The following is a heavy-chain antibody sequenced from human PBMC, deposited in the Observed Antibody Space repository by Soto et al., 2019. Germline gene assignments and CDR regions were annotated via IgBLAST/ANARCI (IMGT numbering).Heavy chain of an antibody. J-gene: IGHJ6*02. D-gene: IGHD3-10*01. CDR1: GFTFSSYG. CDR2: IWYDGSNK. Sequence: QVQLVESGGGVVQPGRSLRLSCAASGFTFSSYGMHWVRQAPGKGLEWVAVIWYDGSNKYYADSVKGRFTISRDNSKNTLYLQMNSLRAEDTAVYYCAREPSATRGIYGSGSFYYYGMDVWGQGTTVTVSS. CDR3: AREPSATRGIYGSGSFYYYGMDV. V-gene: IGHV3-33*01.